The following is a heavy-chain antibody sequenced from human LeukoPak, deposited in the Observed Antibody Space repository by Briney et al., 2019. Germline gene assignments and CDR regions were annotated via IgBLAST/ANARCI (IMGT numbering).Heavy chain of an antibody. J-gene: IGHJ3*02. V-gene: IGHV3-11*06. CDR2: ISSSSSYT. CDR1: GFTFSDYY. D-gene: IGHD5-12*01. Sequence: GGSLRLSCAASGFTFSDYYMSWVRQAPGKGLEWVSYISSSSSYTNYADSVKGRFTISRDNAKNSLYLQMNSLRAEDTAVYYCARDLRGYSGYELDAFDIWGQGTMVTVSS. CDR3: ARDLRGYSGYELDAFDI.